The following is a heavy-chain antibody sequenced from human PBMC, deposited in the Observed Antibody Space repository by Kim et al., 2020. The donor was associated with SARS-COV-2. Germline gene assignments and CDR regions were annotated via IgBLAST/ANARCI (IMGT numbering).Heavy chain of an antibody. D-gene: IGHD1-7*01. CDR3: AKEELFIYFLH. J-gene: IGHJ1*01. CDR1: GYTFSRYA. V-gene: IGHV1-3*01. Sequence: ASVKVSCKASGYTFSRYAIHWVRQAPGQRPEWMGWINAGNGDTLSSQKFQGRVTLTTDTSASTTYMELSGLRSEDTAVYYCAKEELFIYFLHWGQGTLVTVSS. CDR2: INAGNGDT.